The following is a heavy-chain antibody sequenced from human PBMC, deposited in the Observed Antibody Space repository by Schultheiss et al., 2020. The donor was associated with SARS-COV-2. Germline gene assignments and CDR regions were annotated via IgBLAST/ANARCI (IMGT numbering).Heavy chain of an antibody. CDR3: AKVRSPLPAKEFDY. J-gene: IGHJ4*02. V-gene: IGHV3-11*01. CDR2: ISSSGSTI. D-gene: IGHD2-2*01. CDR1: GFTFSDYY. Sequence: GGSLRLSCAASGFTFSDYYMSWIRQAPGKGLEWVSYISSSGSTIYYADSVKGRFTISRDNAKNSLNLQMNSLRAEDTAVYYCAKVRSPLPAKEFDYWGQGTLVTVSS.